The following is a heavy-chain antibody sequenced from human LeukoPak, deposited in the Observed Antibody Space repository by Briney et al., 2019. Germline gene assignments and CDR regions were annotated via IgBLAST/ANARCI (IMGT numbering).Heavy chain of an antibody. CDR3: AKDTAKSGPFAY. CDR2: ISYDGSNK. CDR1: GFTFSSYG. V-gene: IGHV3-30*18. D-gene: IGHD4-17*01. Sequence: GRSLRLSCAASGFTFSSYGMHWVRQAPGKGLEWVAVISYDGSNKYYADSVKGRFTISRDNSKNTLYLQMNSLRAEDTAVYYCAKDTAKSGPFAYWGQGTLVTVSS. J-gene: IGHJ4*02.